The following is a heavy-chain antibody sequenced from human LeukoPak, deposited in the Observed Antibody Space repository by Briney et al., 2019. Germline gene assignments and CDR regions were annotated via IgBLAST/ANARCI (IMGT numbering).Heavy chain of an antibody. V-gene: IGHV3-49*04. Sequence: PGGPLRLSCTASGFTFGGYAMSWVRQAPGKGLEWVGFIRSKAFGGTIEYAASVRGRFTISRDDSKSIGYLQMNSLKTEDTAVYYCTRAVAGYYLDYWGQGTLVTVPS. J-gene: IGHJ4*02. CDR2: IRSKAFGGTI. CDR3: TRAVAGYYLDY. D-gene: IGHD6-19*01. CDR1: GFTFGGYA.